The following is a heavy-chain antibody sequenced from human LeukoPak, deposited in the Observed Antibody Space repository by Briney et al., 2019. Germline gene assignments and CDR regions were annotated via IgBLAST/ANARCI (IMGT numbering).Heavy chain of an antibody. D-gene: IGHD3-10*01. CDR2: IKRDGSEK. J-gene: IGHJ4*02. Sequence: PGGSLRLSCAASGVTFSSYGMYWVRQAPGKGLEWVSNIKRDGSEKYYVDSVKGRFTISRDNAKNSLYLQMNSLRAEDTAVYYCERLRASNYFDYWDQGTLVTVSS. V-gene: IGHV3-7*04. CDR3: ERLRASNYFDY. CDR1: GVTFSSYG.